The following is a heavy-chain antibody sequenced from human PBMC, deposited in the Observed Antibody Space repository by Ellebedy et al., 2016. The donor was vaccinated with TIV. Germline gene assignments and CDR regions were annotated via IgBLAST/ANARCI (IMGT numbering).Heavy chain of an antibody. D-gene: IGHD6-19*01. CDR1: GYTFTSYG. CDR2: ISAYNGNT. J-gene: IGHJ4*02. Sequence: ASVKVSCXASGYTFTSYGISWVRQAPGQGLEWTGWISAYNGNTNYVQKFQGRVTMTTDTSTSTAYMELRSLRSDDTAVYFCARDNAYSSGYYPDYWGQGTLVTVSS. V-gene: IGHV1-18*01. CDR3: ARDNAYSSGYYPDY.